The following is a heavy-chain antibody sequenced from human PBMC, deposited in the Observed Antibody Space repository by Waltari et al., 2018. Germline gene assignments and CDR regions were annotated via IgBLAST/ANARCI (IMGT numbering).Heavy chain of an antibody. Sequence: QVQLQQWGAGLLKPSETLSLTCAVYGGSFSGYYWSWIRQPPGKGLEWIGEINHSGSTNYAPSLKSRVTISVDTSNNQFSLNLRSVTAADTAVYYCARERPPGPAAAIPELDYWGQGTLVIVS. D-gene: IGHD2-2*01. J-gene: IGHJ4*02. CDR3: ARERPPGPAAAIPELDY. CDR1: GGSFSGYY. V-gene: IGHV4-34*01. CDR2: INHSGST.